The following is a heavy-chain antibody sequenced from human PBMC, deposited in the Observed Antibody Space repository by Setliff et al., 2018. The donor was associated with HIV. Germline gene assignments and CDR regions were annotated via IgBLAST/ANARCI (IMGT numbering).Heavy chain of an antibody. J-gene: IGHJ6*02. CDR3: ASSITVTGGRSFYYYAMDV. V-gene: IGHV5-51*01. Sequence: GESLKISCKASGYSFTSYWIGWVRQMPGKGLEWMGIINPGDSDIRYSPSFRGQVTISVDKSINTAYLQWSSLKASDTAMYYCASSITVTGGRSFYYYAMDVWGQGTTVTVSS. CDR2: INPGDSDI. D-gene: IGHD1-20*01. CDR1: GYSFTSYW.